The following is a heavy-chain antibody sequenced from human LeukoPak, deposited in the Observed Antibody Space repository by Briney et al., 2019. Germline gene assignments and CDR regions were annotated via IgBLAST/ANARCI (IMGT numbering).Heavy chain of an antibody. CDR2: IIPIFGTA. J-gene: IGHJ6*04. Sequence: GASVKVSCKASGGTFSSYAISWVRQAPGQGLEWMGGIIPIFGTANYAQKFQGRVTITADESTSTAYMELSSLRSEDMAVYYCARAYTYYYGSGSYTYYGMDVWGKGTTVTVSS. D-gene: IGHD3-10*01. CDR1: GGTFSSYA. CDR3: ARAYTYYYGSGSYTYYGMDV. V-gene: IGHV1-69*13.